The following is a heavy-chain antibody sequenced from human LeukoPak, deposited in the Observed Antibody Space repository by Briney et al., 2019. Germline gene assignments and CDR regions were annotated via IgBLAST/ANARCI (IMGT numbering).Heavy chain of an antibody. Sequence: PSETLSLTCTVSGGSISSISSYWGWIRQPPGKGLEWIGNIYYSGSTNYNPSLKSRVTISVDTSKNQFSLNLSSVTAADTAVYYCARHGTLRSTTYPLDYWGQGTLVTVSS. V-gene: IGHV4-39*01. CDR1: GGSISSISSY. D-gene: IGHD1-7*01. CDR3: ARHGTLRSTTYPLDY. CDR2: IYYSGST. J-gene: IGHJ4*02.